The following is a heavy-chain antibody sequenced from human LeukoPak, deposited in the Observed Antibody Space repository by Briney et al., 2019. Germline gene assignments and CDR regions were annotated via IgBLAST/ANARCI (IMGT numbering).Heavy chain of an antibody. Sequence: ETLSLTCAVSGGSISSNNWWSWVRQTPGKGLEWVSYISSSSSTIYYADSVKGRFTISRDNAKNSLYLQMNSLRAEDTAVYYCAREGGYSDYASGYCGQGTLVTVSS. CDR3: AREGGYSDYASGY. J-gene: IGHJ4*02. CDR2: ISSSSSTI. V-gene: IGHV3-48*01. CDR1: GGSISSNN. D-gene: IGHD4-11*01.